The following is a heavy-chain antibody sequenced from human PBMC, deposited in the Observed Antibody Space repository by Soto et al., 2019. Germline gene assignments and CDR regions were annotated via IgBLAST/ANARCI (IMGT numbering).Heavy chain of an antibody. CDR1: GFSLSTFGMG. CDR2: IYWNDDK. CDR3: VNSPDRAPSDY. V-gene: IGHV2-5*01. Sequence: QLTLKESGPTLVKPTQTLTLTCTFSGFSLSTFGMGVGWIRQPPGKALEWLALIYWNDDKRYSPSLNSMLTIAKDPSKNLGVLTMTNVDPVDAATYYCVNSPDRAPSDYWVQGTMVTVSS. J-gene: IGHJ4*02.